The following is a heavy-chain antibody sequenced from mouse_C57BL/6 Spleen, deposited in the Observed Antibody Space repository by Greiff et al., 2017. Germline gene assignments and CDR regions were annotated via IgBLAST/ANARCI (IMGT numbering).Heavy chain of an antibody. J-gene: IGHJ2*01. CDR1: GYTFTSYW. V-gene: IGHV1-72*01. CDR2: IDPNSGGT. CDR3: ARGRSDSSGYGYFDY. D-gene: IGHD3-2*02. Sequence: VQLQQPGAELVKPGASVKLSCKASGYTFTSYWMHWVKQRPGRGLEWIGRIDPNSGGTKYNEKFKSKATLTVDKPSSTAYMQLSSLTSEDSAVYYCARGRSDSSGYGYFDYWGQGTTLTVSS.